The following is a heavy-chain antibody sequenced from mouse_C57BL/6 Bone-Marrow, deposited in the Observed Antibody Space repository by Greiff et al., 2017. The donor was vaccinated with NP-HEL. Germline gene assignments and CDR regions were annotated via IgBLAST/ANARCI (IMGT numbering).Heavy chain of an antibody. V-gene: IGHV1-76*01. Sequence: VKLMESGAELVRPGASVKLSCKASGYTFTDYYINWVKQRPGQGLEWIARIYPGSGNTYYNEKFKGKATLTAEKSSSTAYMQLSSLTSEDSAVYFCARLNDGYFLAMDYWGQGTSVTVSS. CDR3: ARLNDGYFLAMDY. CDR2: IYPGSGNT. D-gene: IGHD2-3*01. CDR1: GYTFTDYY. J-gene: IGHJ4*01.